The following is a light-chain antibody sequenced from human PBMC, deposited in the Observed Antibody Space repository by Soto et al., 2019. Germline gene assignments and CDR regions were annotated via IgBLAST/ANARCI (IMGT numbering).Light chain of an antibody. CDR2: EDN. J-gene: IGLJ3*02. CDR3: QSYDSSTWV. CDR1: SGSIASNY. V-gene: IGLV6-57*03. Sequence: NFMLAQPDSVSGSPGKTVMISCTRSSGSIASNYVQWYQQRPGSAPTTVIYEDNQRPSGVPDRFSGSIDSPSNSASLTISGLKTEDEADYYCQSYDSSTWVFGGGTKLTV.